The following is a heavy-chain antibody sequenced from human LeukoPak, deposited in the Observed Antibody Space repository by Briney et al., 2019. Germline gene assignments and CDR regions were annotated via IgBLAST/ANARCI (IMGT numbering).Heavy chain of an antibody. V-gene: IGHV3-30*02. CDR2: IRYDGSNK. J-gene: IGHJ4*02. CDR3: ARGALANYDFWSGYLGGYFDY. CDR1: GFTFSSYG. D-gene: IGHD3-3*01. Sequence: GGSLRLSCAASGFTFSSYGMHCVRQAPGKGLEWVAFIRYDGSNKYYADSVKGRFTISRDNSKNTLYLQMNSLRAEDTAVYYCARGALANYDFWSGYLGGYFDYWGQGTLVTVSS.